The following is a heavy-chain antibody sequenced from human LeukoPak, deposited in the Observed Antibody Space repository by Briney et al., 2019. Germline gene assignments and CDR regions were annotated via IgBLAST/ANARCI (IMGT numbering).Heavy chain of an antibody. CDR1: GFTFNNYA. V-gene: IGHV3-30*02. J-gene: IGHJ4*02. D-gene: IGHD3-22*01. CDR3: AKVEYYYDVDY. CDR2: KRFDGAVK. Sequence: GGSLRLSCAASGFTFNNYAMHWVRQAPGKGLEWLAFKRFDGAVKFYADSVKGRFTISRDNSKNMLYLQMNSLRAEDTAVYYCAKVEYYYDVDYWGQGTLVTVSS.